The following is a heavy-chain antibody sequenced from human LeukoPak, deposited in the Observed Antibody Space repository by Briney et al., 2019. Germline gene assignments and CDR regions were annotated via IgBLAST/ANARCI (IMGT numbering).Heavy chain of an antibody. CDR2: ISAYNGNT. Sequence: ASVKVSCKASGYTFTSYGISWVRQAPGQGLEWMGWISAYNGNTNYAQKLQGRVTMTTDTSTSTAYMELRSLRSDDTAVYYCARGSVPAAIPLPFDYWGQGTLVTVSS. D-gene: IGHD2-2*01. CDR1: GYTFTSYG. J-gene: IGHJ4*02. V-gene: IGHV1-18*01. CDR3: ARGSVPAAIPLPFDY.